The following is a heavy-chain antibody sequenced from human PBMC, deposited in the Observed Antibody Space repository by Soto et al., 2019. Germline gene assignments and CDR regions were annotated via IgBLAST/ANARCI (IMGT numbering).Heavy chain of an antibody. CDR1: GFTVSNNY. D-gene: IGHD1-1*01. J-gene: IGHJ4*02. V-gene: IGHV3-66*01. CDR2: IYSGGAT. Sequence: EVQLVESGGGLVQPGGSLRLSCAASGFTVSNNYMRWVRQAPGKGLEWVSLIYSGGATYYADYVKGRFTTSRDNSKNTLYLQMNSLSAEDTAVYYGARDWTYNWVGGQGILVTVSS. CDR3: ARDWTYNWV.